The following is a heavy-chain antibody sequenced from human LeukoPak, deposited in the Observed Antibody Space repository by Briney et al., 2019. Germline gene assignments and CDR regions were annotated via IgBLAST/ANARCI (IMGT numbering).Heavy chain of an antibody. V-gene: IGHV3-53*01. J-gene: IGHJ4*02. Sequence: GGSLRLSCAASVFSVSSSYMSRVRQAPGKGVEGWSVIYGGASGGSTSYADSVKGRFTISRDNSKNTLYLQINSLRAEDTAVYYCARIAEAGPFDYWAQGTLVTVSS. CDR1: VFSVSSSY. D-gene: IGHD6-13*01. CDR3: ARIAEAGPFDY. CDR2: IYGGASGGST.